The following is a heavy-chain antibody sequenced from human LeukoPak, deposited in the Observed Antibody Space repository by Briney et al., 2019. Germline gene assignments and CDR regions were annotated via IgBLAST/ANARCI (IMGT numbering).Heavy chain of an antibody. V-gene: IGHV3-30*18. Sequence: GGSLRLSCAASGFTFSSYGMHWVRQAPGKGLERVAVISYDGSNKYYADSVKGRFTISRDNSKNTVYLQMNSLRTEDTAVYYCANKLSYSSGWFWGQGTLVTVSS. CDR2: ISYDGSNK. CDR1: GFTFSSYG. J-gene: IGHJ4*02. CDR3: ANKLSYSSGWF. D-gene: IGHD6-19*01.